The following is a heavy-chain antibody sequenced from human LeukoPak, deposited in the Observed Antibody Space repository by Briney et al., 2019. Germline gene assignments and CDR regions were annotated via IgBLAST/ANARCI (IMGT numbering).Heavy chain of an antibody. CDR1: GYSISSGYY. Sequence: PSETLSLTCTVSGYSISSGYYWSWIRQPAGKGLEWIGRIYTSGSTNYNPSLKSRVTISVDTSKNQFSLKLSSVTAADTAVYYCARGGIQTYYFDYWGQGTLVTVSS. J-gene: IGHJ4*02. CDR3: ARGGIQTYYFDY. CDR2: IYTSGST. D-gene: IGHD5-18*01. V-gene: IGHV4-61*02.